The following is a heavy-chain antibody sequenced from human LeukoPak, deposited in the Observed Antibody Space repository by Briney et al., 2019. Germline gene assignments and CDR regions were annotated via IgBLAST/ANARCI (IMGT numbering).Heavy chain of an antibody. CDR1: GGSISSGGYY. J-gene: IGHJ4*02. D-gene: IGHD3-3*01. Sequence: SETLSLTCTVSGGSISSGGYYWSWIRQPPGKGLEWIGYIYHSGSTYYNPSLKSRVTISVDRSKNQFSLKLSSVTAADTAVYYCARAIVILEWFRIFDYWGQGTLVTVSS. CDR2: IYHSGST. V-gene: IGHV4-30-2*01. CDR3: ARAIVILEWFRIFDY.